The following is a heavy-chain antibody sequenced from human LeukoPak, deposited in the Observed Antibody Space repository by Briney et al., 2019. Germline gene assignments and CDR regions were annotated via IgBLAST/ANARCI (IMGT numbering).Heavy chain of an antibody. Sequence: ASVKVSCKASGYTFTSYAMNWVRQAPGQGLEWMGWINTNTGNPTYAQGFTGRFVFSLDTSVSTAYLQISSLKAEDTAVYYCARRQYSSSWYEGGGTVDYWGQGTLVTVSS. CDR2: INTNTGNP. V-gene: IGHV7-4-1*02. CDR1: GYTFTSYA. J-gene: IGHJ4*02. CDR3: ARRQYSSSWYEGGGTVDY. D-gene: IGHD6-13*01.